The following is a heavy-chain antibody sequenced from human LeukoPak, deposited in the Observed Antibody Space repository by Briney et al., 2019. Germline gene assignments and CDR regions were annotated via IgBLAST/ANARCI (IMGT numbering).Heavy chain of an antibody. J-gene: IGHJ4*02. Sequence: ASVKVSCKASGYTFTGYYLHWVRQAPGQGLEWMGWINPNIDGTNYAQNFQGRVTITRAPSISTASMDLSRLRADDTAVYYCARTLVAARTKYFDYWGQGTLVTVSS. CDR1: GYTFTGYY. CDR3: ARTLVAARTKYFDY. D-gene: IGHD2-15*01. CDR2: INPNIDGT. V-gene: IGHV1-2*02.